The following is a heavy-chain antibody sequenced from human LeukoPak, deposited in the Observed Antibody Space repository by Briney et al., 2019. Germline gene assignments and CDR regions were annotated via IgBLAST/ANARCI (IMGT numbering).Heavy chain of an antibody. CDR3: AREYSASEH. Sequence: ASVKVSCKASGYTFVGYYLHWVRQAPGQGLEWMAWIDPYTGNTHYAQKFQGRITVTRDTSISTTYMELSWLTSDDTARYYCAREYSASEHWGQGTLVTVSS. D-gene: IGHD5-12*01. CDR2: IDPYTGNT. V-gene: IGHV1-2*02. J-gene: IGHJ4*02. CDR1: GYTFVGYY.